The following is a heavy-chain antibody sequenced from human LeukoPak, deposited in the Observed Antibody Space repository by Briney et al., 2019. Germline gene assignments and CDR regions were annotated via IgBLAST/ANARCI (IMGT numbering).Heavy chain of an antibody. V-gene: IGHV3-33*01. D-gene: IGHD1-14*01. CDR2: IWHDGSSQ. J-gene: IGHJ3*02. CDR3: ARWGIIGHDAFDI. CDR1: GFTFSKYG. Sequence: GRSLRLSCAASGFTFSKYGMHWVRQAPGKGLEWVAIIWHDGSSQYYADSIKGRFTISRDNSKNTLYLQMNSLRAEDTAAYCCARWGIIGHDAFDIWGQGTVVTVSS.